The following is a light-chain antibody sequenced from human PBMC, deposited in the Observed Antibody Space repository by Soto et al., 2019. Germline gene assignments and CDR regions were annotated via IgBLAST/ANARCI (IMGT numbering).Light chain of an antibody. J-gene: IGKJ4*01. CDR1: QKVRSS. Sequence: EIVLTQSPGTLSLSPGERATLSCRASQKVRSSLARYQQKPGQAPRLLISGASNRATGIPDRFSGSGSGTDFTLTISRLEPEDFAVYFCQQYGGSPLTFGGGTKVEIK. V-gene: IGKV3-20*01. CDR2: GAS. CDR3: QQYGGSPLT.